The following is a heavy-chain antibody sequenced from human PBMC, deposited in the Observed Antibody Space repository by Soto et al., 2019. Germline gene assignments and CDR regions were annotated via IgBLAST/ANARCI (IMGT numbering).Heavy chain of an antibody. J-gene: IGHJ6*02. V-gene: IGHV2-26*01. D-gene: IGHD3-16*01. CDR3: ARIVGTLGSDV. Sequence: QVTLKESGPVLVKPTETLTLTCTLSEFSLSYGGMGVSWIRQPPGKALEWLAHILSNDGKSYNTSLKSRLTISKDTSESQVVLTMTNMDPVDTATYYCARIVGTLGSDVWGQGTTVTVSS. CDR1: EFSLSYGGMG. CDR2: ILSNDGK.